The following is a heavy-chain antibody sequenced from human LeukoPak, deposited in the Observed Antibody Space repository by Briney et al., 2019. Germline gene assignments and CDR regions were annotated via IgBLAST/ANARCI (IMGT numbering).Heavy chain of an antibody. J-gene: IGHJ4*02. Sequence: PSETLSVTCTVSGGSVSSGGSFWTWVRQPAGQGLEWIGRIYASWSTSYNPSLKSRVTMSVDTSKNQFSLKLSSGTAADTAVYYYASIKVHLDYSSSWYFDYWGQGTLVTVSS. D-gene: IGHD6-13*01. CDR3: ASIKVHLDYSSSWYFDY. CDR2: IYASWST. V-gene: IGHV4-61*02. CDR1: GGSVSSGGSF.